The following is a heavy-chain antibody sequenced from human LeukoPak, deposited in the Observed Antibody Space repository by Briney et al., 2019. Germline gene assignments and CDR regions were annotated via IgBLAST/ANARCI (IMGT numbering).Heavy chain of an antibody. V-gene: IGHV4-34*01. Sequence: SETLSLTCAVYGGSFSGYYWSWIRQPPGKGLEWFGEINDSGSTNYNPSLKSRVTISVDTSKNQFSLKLSSVTAADTAFYYCASQGHHGKIVGTTLSYFYMDVWGKGTTVTVSS. CDR3: ASQGHHGKIVGTTLSYFYMDV. J-gene: IGHJ6*03. CDR1: GGSFSGYY. D-gene: IGHD1-26*01. CDR2: INDSGST.